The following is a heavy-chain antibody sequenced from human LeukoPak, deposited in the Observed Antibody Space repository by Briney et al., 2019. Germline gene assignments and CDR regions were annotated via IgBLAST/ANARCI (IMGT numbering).Heavy chain of an antibody. CDR2: IYYSGST. V-gene: IGHV4-39*01. CDR3: ARPSTKYSSSSGYFQH. CDR1: GGSISYNNYY. Sequence: SETLSLTCTVSGGSISYNNYYWGWIRQPPGKGLEYIGSIYYSGSTYYNPSLKSRVTISVDTSKNQFSLKLSSVTAADTAVYYCARPSTKYSSSSGYFQHWGQGTLVTVSS. D-gene: IGHD6-6*01. J-gene: IGHJ1*01.